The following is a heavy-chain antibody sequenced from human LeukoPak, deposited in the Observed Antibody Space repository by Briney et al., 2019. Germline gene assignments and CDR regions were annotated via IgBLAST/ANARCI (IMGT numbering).Heavy chain of an antibody. J-gene: IGHJ4*02. CDR3: ARAWVYSSSSFDY. V-gene: IGHV3-30-3*01. Sequence: GGSLRLSCSASGFTFSSYAMHWVRQAPGKGLEWVAVISYDGSNKYYADSVEGRSTISRDNSKNTLYLQMNSLRAEDTAVYYCARAWVYSSSSFDYWGQGTLVTVSS. CDR1: GFTFSSYA. CDR2: ISYDGSNK. D-gene: IGHD6-13*01.